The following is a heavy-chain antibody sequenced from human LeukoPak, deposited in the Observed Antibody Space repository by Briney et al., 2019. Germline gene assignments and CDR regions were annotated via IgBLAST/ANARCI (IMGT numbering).Heavy chain of an antibody. CDR2: ISWNSGSI. J-gene: IGHJ3*02. V-gene: IGHV3-9*01. Sequence: TGGSLRLSCAASGFTFDDYAMHWVRQAPGKGLEWVSGISWNSGSIGYADSVKGRFTISRDNAKNSLYLQMNSLRAEDTALYYCARFGVRGVTQPFDIWGQGSMVTVSS. CDR1: GFTFDDYA. D-gene: IGHD3-10*01. CDR3: ARFGVRGVTQPFDI.